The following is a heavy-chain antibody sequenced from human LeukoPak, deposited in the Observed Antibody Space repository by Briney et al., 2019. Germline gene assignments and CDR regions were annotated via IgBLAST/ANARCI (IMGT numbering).Heavy chain of an antibody. D-gene: IGHD3-22*01. CDR3: AKDRDSSGFAPYFDY. CDR1: GFTFNDYA. V-gene: IGHV3-9*01. CDR2: IGWNSHII. J-gene: IGHJ4*02. Sequence: PRGSLRLSCAASGFTFNDYAMHWVRQAPGKGLEWVSGIGWNSHIIGYEDSVKGRFTISRDNARNSLSLQMNSLRAEDTAFYYCAKDRDSSGFAPYFDYWGQGILFSVSS.